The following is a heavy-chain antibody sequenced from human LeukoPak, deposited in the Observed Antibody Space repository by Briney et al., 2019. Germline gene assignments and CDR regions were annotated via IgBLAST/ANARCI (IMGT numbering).Heavy chain of an antibody. Sequence: SETLSLTCTVSGGSISSGGYYWSWIRQHPGKGLEWIGYIYYSGSTYYNPSLKSRVTISVDTSKNQFSLKQSSVTAADTAVYYCARVGTAGNYFDYWGQGTLVTVSS. D-gene: IGHD1-1*01. V-gene: IGHV4-31*03. J-gene: IGHJ4*02. CDR3: ARVGTAGNYFDY. CDR2: IYYSGST. CDR1: GGSISSGGYY.